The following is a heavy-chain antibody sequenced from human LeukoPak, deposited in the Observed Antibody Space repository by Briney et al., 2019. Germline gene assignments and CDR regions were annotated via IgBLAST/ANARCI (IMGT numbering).Heavy chain of an antibody. V-gene: IGHV3-48*02. Sequence: GGSLRLSCAASGFTFSSYSMNWVRQAPGKGLEWVSYISSSSGTIYYADSVKGRFTISRDNAENSLYLQMDSLRDEDTAVYYCARDLNLYDSSGYYPRWGQGTLVTVSS. J-gene: IGHJ4*02. CDR1: GFTFSSYS. CDR3: ARDLNLYDSSGYYPR. CDR2: ISSSSGTI. D-gene: IGHD3-22*01.